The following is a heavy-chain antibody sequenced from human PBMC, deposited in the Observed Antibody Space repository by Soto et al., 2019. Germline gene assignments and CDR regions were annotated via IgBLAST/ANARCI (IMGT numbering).Heavy chain of an antibody. V-gene: IGHV4-59*01. CDR1: GGCTSGSY. CDR2: INYSGTT. Sequence: SETLSRTCNVTGGCTSGSYWSWVRQSPGKGLEWIGYINYSGTTTYSPSLRSRVTISLDPTESQFSLKLTSVTAADTAIYYCARESIGGWLLSWGRGSLVTVSS. J-gene: IGHJ5*02. CDR3: ARESIGGWLLS. D-gene: IGHD5-12*01.